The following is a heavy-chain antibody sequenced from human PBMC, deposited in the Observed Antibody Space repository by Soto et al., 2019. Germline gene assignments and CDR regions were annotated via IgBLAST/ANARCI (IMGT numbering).Heavy chain of an antibody. V-gene: IGHV4-39*01. CDR2: CYQSGNT. CDR1: GVSIMSISHY. J-gene: IGHJ4*02. Sequence: SDTLSLTCAVSGVSIMSISHYWAWIRQAPGQGMEWIGSCYQSGNTYYNPSLMNRVAVSVDTATNQISLKVKSVTAADTAVYLCARHAPQEEFDXWGQVTPVTVSX. CDR3: ARHAPQEEFDX.